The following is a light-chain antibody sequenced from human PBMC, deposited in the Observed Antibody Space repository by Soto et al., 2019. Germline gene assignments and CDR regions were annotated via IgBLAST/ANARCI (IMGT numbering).Light chain of an antibody. CDR2: AAS. V-gene: IGKV1-27*01. CDR1: QGIGNY. Sequence: DIQMTQSPSFLSASVGDRVTVTCRASQGIGNYLAWYQQKPGKVPKLLIYAASTLQSGVPSRFSGSGFGTDFTLTISSLQPEDVATYYCQKYNSAPHVPYTFGQGTKLEIK. J-gene: IGKJ2*01. CDR3: QKYNSAPHVPYT.